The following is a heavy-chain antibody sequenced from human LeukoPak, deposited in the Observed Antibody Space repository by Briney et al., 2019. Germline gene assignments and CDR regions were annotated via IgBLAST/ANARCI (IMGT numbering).Heavy chain of an antibody. Sequence: SETLSLTCTVSGGSISSSSYYWGWIRQPPGKGLEWIGRIYYSGSTYYNPSLKSRVTISVDTSKNQFSLKLSSVTAADTAVYYCARRIAVAGPTNWFDPWGQGTLVTVSS. CDR2: IYYSGST. V-gene: IGHV4-39*07. J-gene: IGHJ5*02. D-gene: IGHD6-19*01. CDR1: GGSISSSSYY. CDR3: ARRIAVAGPTNWFDP.